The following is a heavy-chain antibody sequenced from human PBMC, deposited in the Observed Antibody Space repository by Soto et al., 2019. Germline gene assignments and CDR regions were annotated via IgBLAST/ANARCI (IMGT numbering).Heavy chain of an antibody. V-gene: IGHV3-30-3*01. D-gene: IGHD3-10*02. CDR1: GFTFSSYA. CDR2: ISYDGSNK. J-gene: IGHJ4*02. Sequence: QVQLVESGGGVVQPGRSLRLSCAASGFTFSSYAMHWVRQAPGKGLEWVAVISYDGSNKYYADSVKGRFTISRDNSKNTLYLQMNSLRAEDKAVYYCARASYYYVAFDYWGQGTLVAVSS. CDR3: ARASYYYVAFDY.